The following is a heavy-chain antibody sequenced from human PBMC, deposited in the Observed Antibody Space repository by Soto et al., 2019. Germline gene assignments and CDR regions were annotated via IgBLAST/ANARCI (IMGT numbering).Heavy chain of an antibody. D-gene: IGHD4-4*01. CDR2: INAGNGNK. V-gene: IGHV1-3*01. Sequence: QVQLVQSGAEVKKPGASVKVSCKASGYTFTSYAMHWVRQAPGQRLEWMGWINAGNGNKKYSQKFQGRFTITRDTSASTAYMELSSLRSEDTALYYGEPDYRNNDYYYGMDVWGQGTTVTVSS. J-gene: IGHJ6*02. CDR3: EPDYRNNDYYYGMDV. CDR1: GYTFTSYA.